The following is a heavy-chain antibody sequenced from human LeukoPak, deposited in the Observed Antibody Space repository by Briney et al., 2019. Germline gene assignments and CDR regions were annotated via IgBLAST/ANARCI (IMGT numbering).Heavy chain of an antibody. CDR1: GYTFTSYY. V-gene: IGHV1-46*01. D-gene: IGHD5-18*01. CDR3: ARDAKGYSYGKAPWYYFDY. Sequence: ASVKVSCKASGYTFTSYYMHWVRQAPGQGLEWMGIINPSGGSTSYAQKSQGRVTMTRDTSTSTVYMELSSLRSEDTAVYYCARDAKGYSYGKAPWYYFDYWGQGTLVTVSS. J-gene: IGHJ4*02. CDR2: INPSGGST.